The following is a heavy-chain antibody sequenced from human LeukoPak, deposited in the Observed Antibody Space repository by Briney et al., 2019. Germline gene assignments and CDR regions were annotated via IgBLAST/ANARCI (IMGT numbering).Heavy chain of an antibody. Sequence: ASVNVSYTASGYTFTSYYMHWVRQAPGQGLEWMGIINPSGGSTSYAQKFQGRVTMTRDTSTSTVYMELSSLRSEDTAVYYCARDLIAAAGVVYYFDYWGQGTLVTVSS. D-gene: IGHD6-13*01. CDR3: ARDLIAAAGVVYYFDY. V-gene: IGHV1-46*01. J-gene: IGHJ4*02. CDR2: INPSGGST. CDR1: GYTFTSYY.